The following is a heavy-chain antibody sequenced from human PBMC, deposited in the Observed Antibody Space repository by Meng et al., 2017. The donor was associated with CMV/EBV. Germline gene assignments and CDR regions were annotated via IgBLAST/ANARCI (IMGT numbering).Heavy chain of an antibody. Sequence: GEAGGGLVQPGVSLVRSFVASGLTIRNYGMSCVRQAPGKGVEWVANIKKDGSEKYYVDSVKGRFSISRDNADNSLYLQMNNLRAEDTAVYYCRRGHYSQDWGQGTLVTVSS. V-gene: IGHV3-7*02. CDR3: RRGHYSQD. J-gene: IGHJ4*02. CDR2: IKKDGSEK. D-gene: IGHD3-22*01. CDR1: GLTIRNYG.